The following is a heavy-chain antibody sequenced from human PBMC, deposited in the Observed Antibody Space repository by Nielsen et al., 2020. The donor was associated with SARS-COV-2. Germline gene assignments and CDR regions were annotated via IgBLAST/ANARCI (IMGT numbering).Heavy chain of an antibody. CDR2: ISWNSGSI. V-gene: IGHV3-9*01. D-gene: IGHD3/OR15-3a*01. CDR3: AKFPYGLDAFDI. CDR1: GFTFDDYA. J-gene: IGHJ3*02. Sequence: SLKISCAASGFTFDDYAMHWVRQAPGKGLEWVSGISWNSGSIGYADSVKGRFTISRDNAKNSLYLQMNSLRAEDTALYYCAKFPYGLDAFDIWGQGTMVTVSS.